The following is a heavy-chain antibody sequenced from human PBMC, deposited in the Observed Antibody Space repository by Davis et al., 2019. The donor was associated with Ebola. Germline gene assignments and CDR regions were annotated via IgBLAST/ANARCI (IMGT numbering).Heavy chain of an antibody. D-gene: IGHD4-17*01. CDR2: INHSGST. CDR3: AREDGDYVYYGMDV. CDR1: GGSISSSNW. Sequence: PSETLSLTCAVSGGSISSSNWWSWVRQPPGKGLEWIGEINHSGSTNYNPSLKSRVTISVDTSKNQFSLKLSSVTAADTAVYYCAREDGDYVYYGMDVWGQGTTVTVSS. V-gene: IGHV4-4*02. J-gene: IGHJ6*02.